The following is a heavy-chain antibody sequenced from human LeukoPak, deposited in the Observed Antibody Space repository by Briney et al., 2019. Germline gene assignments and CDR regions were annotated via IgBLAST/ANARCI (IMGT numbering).Heavy chain of an antibody. CDR2: LFDSGNT. D-gene: IGHD7-27*01. Sequence: PSETLSLTCIVSGGSISSRSYYWDWIRQPPGKGLEWIGNLFDSGNTHYNPSLRSRLTMSVDTSKNQFSLKLSSVTAADTAVYYCARGPAGDRGYWGQGTLVTVSS. V-gene: IGHV4-39*01. J-gene: IGHJ4*02. CDR3: ARGPAGDRGY. CDR1: GGSISSRSYY.